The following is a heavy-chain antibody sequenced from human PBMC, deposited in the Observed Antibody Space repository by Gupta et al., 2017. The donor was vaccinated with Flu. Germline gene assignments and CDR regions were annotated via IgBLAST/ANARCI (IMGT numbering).Heavy chain of an antibody. Sequence: QVQLVQSGGGVVQPGRSLTVSCATSGFPFSSYTMYWVRQTPGKGLEWVAVVSYDGINKNYAESGRGRFTSSRDNAKSTVYLQLNSLRIEDTAIYYCAKERVRRGSGYGLDVWGQGTTVTVS. J-gene: IGHJ6*02. CDR2: VSYDGINK. CDR1: GFPFSSYT. D-gene: IGHD6-25*01. CDR3: AKERVRRGSGYGLDV. V-gene: IGHV3-30*18.